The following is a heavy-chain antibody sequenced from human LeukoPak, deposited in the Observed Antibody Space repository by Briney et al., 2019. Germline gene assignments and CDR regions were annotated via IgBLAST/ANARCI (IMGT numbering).Heavy chain of an antibody. V-gene: IGHV4-30-2*01. Sequence: SETLSLTCAVSGGPISSGGYSWSWIRQPPGKGLEWIGYIYHSGSTYYNPSLKSRVTISVDRSKNQFSLKLSSVTAADTAVYYCARGIYFDYWGQGTLVTVSS. CDR2: IYHSGST. CDR3: ARGIYFDY. CDR1: GGPISSGGYS. J-gene: IGHJ4*02.